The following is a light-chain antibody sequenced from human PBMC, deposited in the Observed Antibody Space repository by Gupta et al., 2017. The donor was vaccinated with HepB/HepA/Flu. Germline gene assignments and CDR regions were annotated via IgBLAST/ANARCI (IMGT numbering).Light chain of an antibody. CDR1: QSVGIN. J-gene: IGKJ4*01. CDR2: DAS. V-gene: IGKV3-11*01. CDR3: QQRSTWL. Sequence: ETVLTQFPATLSLSAGERATLSCRASQSVGINLAWYQQKPGQAPRLLIYDASNRATGIPARFTGSGSGTDFTLTSSSRETEDLEIYYCQQRSTWLFGGGTKVEIK.